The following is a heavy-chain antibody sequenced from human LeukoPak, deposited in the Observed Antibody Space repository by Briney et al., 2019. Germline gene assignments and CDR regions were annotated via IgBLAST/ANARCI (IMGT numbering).Heavy chain of an antibody. V-gene: IGHV1-2*02. CDR1: GYTFTGYY. CDR3: ARDLTHNSPESALP. D-gene: IGHD2/OR15-2a*01. CDR2: INPNSGGT. J-gene: IGHJ5*02. Sequence: ASVKVSCKASGYTFTGYYMHWVRRAPGQGLEWMGWINPNSGGTNYAQKFQGRVTMTRDTSISTAYMELSRLRSDDTAVYYCARDLTHNSPESALPWGQGTLVTVSS.